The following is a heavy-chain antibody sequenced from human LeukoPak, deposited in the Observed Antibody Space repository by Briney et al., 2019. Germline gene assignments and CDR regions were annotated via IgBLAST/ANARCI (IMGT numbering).Heavy chain of an antibody. Sequence: SETLSLTCTVSGGSISSRSYYWSWIRQPPGKGLEWIGTIYYSGSTYYNPSLKSRVTISVDTSKNQFSLKLSSVTAADTAVYYCARGLAVAGTLFDYWGQGTLVTVSS. V-gene: IGHV4-39*07. J-gene: IGHJ4*02. CDR3: ARGLAVAGTLFDY. CDR1: GGSISSRSYY. D-gene: IGHD6-19*01. CDR2: IYYSGST.